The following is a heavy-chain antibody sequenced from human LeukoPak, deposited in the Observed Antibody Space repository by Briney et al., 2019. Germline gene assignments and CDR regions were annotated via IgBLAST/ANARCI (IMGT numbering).Heavy chain of an antibody. Sequence: GGSLRLSCAASGFSFSSYWMHWVRQAPGKGLVWVSRIHSDGSSTSYADSVKGRFTISRDNAKHTLYLQMNSLRAEDTAVYCCARVRGDYGDFDYWGQGTLVTVSS. CDR2: IHSDGSST. CDR3: ARVRGDYGDFDY. V-gene: IGHV3-74*01. J-gene: IGHJ4*02. D-gene: IGHD4-17*01. CDR1: GFSFSSYW.